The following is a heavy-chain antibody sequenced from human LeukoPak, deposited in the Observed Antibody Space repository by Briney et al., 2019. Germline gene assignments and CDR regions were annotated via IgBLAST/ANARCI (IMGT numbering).Heavy chain of an antibody. CDR3: ASSPGLWGGVMTAYYFDY. J-gene: IGHJ4*02. V-gene: IGHV3-21*01. CDR1: GFTFSNHS. Sequence: GGSLRLSCAASGFTFSNHSMNWVRQAPGKGLEWVSSINNSSSYIYYADSVKGRFTISRDNAKNSLYLQMNSLRAEDTAVYYCASSPGLWGGVMTAYYFDYWGQGPLVTVSS. CDR2: INNSSSYI. D-gene: IGHD2-21*02.